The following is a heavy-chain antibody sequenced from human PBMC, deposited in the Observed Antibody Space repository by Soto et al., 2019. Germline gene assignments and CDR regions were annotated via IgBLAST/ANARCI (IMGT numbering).Heavy chain of an antibody. Sequence: QITLKESGPTLVKPTQTLTLTCTFSGFSLSTSGVGVGWIRQPPGKALEWLALIYWDDDKRYSPSLKSRLTITKDTSKNQVVLTMTNMDPVDTATYYCAHREDVVVPAARGDAFDSWGQGTMVTVSS. CDR2: IYWDDDK. CDR1: GFSLSTSGVG. CDR3: AHREDVVVPAARGDAFDS. D-gene: IGHD2-2*01. J-gene: IGHJ3*02. V-gene: IGHV2-5*02.